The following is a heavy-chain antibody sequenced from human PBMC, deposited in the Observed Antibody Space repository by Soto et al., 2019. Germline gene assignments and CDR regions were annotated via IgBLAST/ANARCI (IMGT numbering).Heavy chain of an antibody. CDR2: IYYSGST. D-gene: IGHD3-3*01. Sequence: SETLSLTCTVSGGSISSYYWSWIRQPPGKGLEWIGYIYYSGSTNYNPSLKSRVTISVDTSKNQFSLKLSSVTAADTAVYYCARGGFWSGYPDDAFDIWGQGTMVTVSS. CDR1: GGSISSYY. CDR3: ARGGFWSGYPDDAFDI. J-gene: IGHJ3*02. V-gene: IGHV4-59*01.